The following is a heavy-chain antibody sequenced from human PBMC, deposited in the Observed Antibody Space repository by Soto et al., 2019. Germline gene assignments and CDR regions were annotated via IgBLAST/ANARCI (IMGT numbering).Heavy chain of an antibody. CDR1: GFTFSNAW. Sequence: GGSLRLSCAASGFTFSNAWMSWVRQAPGKGLEWVGRIKSKTDGGTTDYAAPVKGRFTISRDDSKNTLYLQMNSLKTEDTAVYYCTTAGRVSEQLGLDPWGQGTLVTVSS. CDR2: IKSKTDGGTT. V-gene: IGHV3-15*01. CDR3: TTAGRVSEQLGLDP. J-gene: IGHJ5*02. D-gene: IGHD6-6*01.